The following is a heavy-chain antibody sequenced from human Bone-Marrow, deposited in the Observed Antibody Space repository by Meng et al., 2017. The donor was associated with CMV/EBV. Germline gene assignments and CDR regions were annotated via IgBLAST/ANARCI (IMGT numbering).Heavy chain of an antibody. CDR1: GYTFTSYA. J-gene: IGHJ4*02. CDR3: ARGPYSNWDY. CDR2: SNAGNGNT. Sequence: ASEKVSCKASGYTFTSYAMHWVRQAPGQRLEWMGWSNAGNGNTKYSQEFQGRVTMTRNTSISTAYMELSSLRSEDTAVYYCARGPYSNWDYWGQGTLVTVSS. D-gene: IGHD4-11*01. V-gene: IGHV1-3*02.